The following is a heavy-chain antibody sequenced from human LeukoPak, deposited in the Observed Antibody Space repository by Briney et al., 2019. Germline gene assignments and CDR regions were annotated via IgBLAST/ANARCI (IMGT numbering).Heavy chain of an antibody. D-gene: IGHD2-2*01. V-gene: IGHV3-23*01. CDR3: AKYGGSTSISNWFDP. Sequence: PGGSLRLSCAASGFTFSSYAMSWVRQAPGKGLEWVSAISGSGGSTYYADSVKGRFTISRDNSKNTLYLQMNSLRAEDTAVYYCAKYGGSTSISNWFDPWGQGTLVTVSS. J-gene: IGHJ5*02. CDR1: GFTFSSYA. CDR2: ISGSGGST.